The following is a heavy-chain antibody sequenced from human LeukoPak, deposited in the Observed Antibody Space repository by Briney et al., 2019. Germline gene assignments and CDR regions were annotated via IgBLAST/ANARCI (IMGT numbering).Heavy chain of an antibody. CDR2: FGPEDGAT. D-gene: IGHD3-10*01. V-gene: IGHV1-24*01. J-gene: IGHJ4*02. CDR1: GNTLTEVS. CDR3: ATGAKWLQFEIPGTFDS. Sequence: ASVKVSCKVSGNTLTEVSLHCMRQTPVIGLEWMGGFGPEDGATISAQRFQGRVTMTADTSADTAYMDLNSLTSEDRAGYYCATGAKWLQFEIPGTFDSWGQGTLVTVSS.